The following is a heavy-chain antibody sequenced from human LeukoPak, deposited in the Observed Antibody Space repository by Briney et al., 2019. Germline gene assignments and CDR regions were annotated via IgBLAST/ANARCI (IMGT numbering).Heavy chain of an antibody. J-gene: IGHJ4*02. CDR1: GFTCNNYA. CDR3: AREVAAVVDY. V-gene: IGHV3-23*01. Sequence: GGSLRLSCAASGFTCNNYAMSWVRQAAGKGLEWVSAISGSGAPTYYADSVKGRFTISTDHSKNTLYLQMNSLRAEDTAVYYCAREVAAVVDYWGQGTLVTVSS. D-gene: IGHD2-15*01. CDR2: ISGSGAPT.